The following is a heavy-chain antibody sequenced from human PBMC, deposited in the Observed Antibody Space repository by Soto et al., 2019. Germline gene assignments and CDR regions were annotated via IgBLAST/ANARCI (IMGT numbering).Heavy chain of an antibody. J-gene: IGHJ4*02. CDR2: IDHSGST. CDR1: GGSISSTNW. V-gene: IGHV4-4*02. CDR3: VRDSGNGWKDY. Sequence: QVQLQESGPGLVKPSGTLSLTCAVSGGSISSTNWWNWVRQPPGKGLEWIGEIDHSGSTNYNPSLKIRVIMSVDKPKNQYSLKLSSVTAADTAVYYCVRDSGNGWKDYWGQGTLVTVSS. D-gene: IGHD6-19*01.